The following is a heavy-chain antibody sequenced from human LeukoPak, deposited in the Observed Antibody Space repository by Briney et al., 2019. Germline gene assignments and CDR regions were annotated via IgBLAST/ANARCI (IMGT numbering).Heavy chain of an antibody. Sequence: ASVKVSCKASVYTFASYGISSVRHAPGQGLECVGWITAYNGNTNYAQKLQGRSTMTTGTSTSTAYMELRSLRSDDTAVYYCARETTPYSNYDYYYYYYMDVWGKGTTVTVSS. CDR2: ITAYNGNT. J-gene: IGHJ6*03. CDR3: ARETTPYSNYDYYYYYYMDV. D-gene: IGHD4-11*01. V-gene: IGHV1-18*01. CDR1: VYTFASYG.